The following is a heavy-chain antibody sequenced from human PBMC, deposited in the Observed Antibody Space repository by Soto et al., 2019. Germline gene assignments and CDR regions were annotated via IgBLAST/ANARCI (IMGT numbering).Heavy chain of an antibody. V-gene: IGHV4-31*03. CDR3: AREGCGGDCPAPADY. Sequence: QVQLQESGPGLVKPSQTLSLTCTVSGGSISSGGYYWSWIRQHPGKGLEWIGYIYYSGSTYYNPYLKSRVTISVDTSKNQFSLKLSSVTAADTAVYYCAREGCGGDCPAPADYWGQGTLVTVSS. CDR2: IYYSGST. D-gene: IGHD2-21*02. J-gene: IGHJ4*02. CDR1: GGSISSGGYY.